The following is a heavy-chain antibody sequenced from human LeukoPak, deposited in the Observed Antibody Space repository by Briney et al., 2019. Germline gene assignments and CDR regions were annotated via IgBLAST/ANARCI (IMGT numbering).Heavy chain of an antibody. V-gene: IGHV3-23*01. CDR3: AKREGHIRYFDWLCPSFDY. CDR2: ISGSGGST. CDR1: GFTLSSYA. Sequence: GGSLRLSCAASGFTLSSYAMSWVRQAPGKGLEWVSAISGSGGSTYYADSVKGRFTISRDNSKNTLYLQMNSLRAEDTAVYYCAKREGHIRYFDWLCPSFDYWGQGTLVTVSS. D-gene: IGHD3-9*01. J-gene: IGHJ4*02.